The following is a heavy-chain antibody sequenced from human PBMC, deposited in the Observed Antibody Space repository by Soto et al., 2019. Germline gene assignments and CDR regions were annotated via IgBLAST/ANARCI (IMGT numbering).Heavy chain of an antibody. CDR1: GYSFTSYW. Sequence: PVESLKISCKGSGYSFTSYWISWVRQMPGKGLEWMGRVDPSDSYTNYSPSFQGHVTISADKSISTAYLQWSSLKASDTAMYYCARHYIESDNWFDPWGQGTLVTVSS. CDR3: ARHYIESDNWFDP. J-gene: IGHJ5*02. CDR2: VDPSDSYT. V-gene: IGHV5-10-1*01. D-gene: IGHD4-4*01.